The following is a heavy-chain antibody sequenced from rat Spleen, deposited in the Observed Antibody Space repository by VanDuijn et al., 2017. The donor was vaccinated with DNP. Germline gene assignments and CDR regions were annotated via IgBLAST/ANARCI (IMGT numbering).Heavy chain of an antibody. CDR2: ISTSGGST. CDR1: GFTFSAYY. J-gene: IGHJ2*01. Sequence: EVQLVESGGGLVQPGRSLKLSCAASGFTFSAYYMAWVRQAPAKGLEWVATISTSGGSTYYRDSVKGRFTISRDNAKSTLYLQMDSLRSEDTATYYCTTGGWEPYYLDYWGQGVMVTVSS. CDR3: TTGGWEPYYLDY. D-gene: IGHD5-1*01. V-gene: IGHV5-27*01.